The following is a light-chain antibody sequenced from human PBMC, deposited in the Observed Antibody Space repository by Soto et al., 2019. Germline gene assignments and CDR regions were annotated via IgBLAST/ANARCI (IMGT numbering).Light chain of an antibody. CDR1: QSVSSN. V-gene: IGKV3-20*01. CDR2: DTS. Sequence: PVTLSVSPGERATLSCRAGQSVSSNLAWYQQKPGQAPRLLIYDTSSRATGIPDRFSGSGSGTDFTLTISRLEPEDFAVYYCQQYGSSGTFGQGTKVDIK. CDR3: QQYGSSGT. J-gene: IGKJ1*01.